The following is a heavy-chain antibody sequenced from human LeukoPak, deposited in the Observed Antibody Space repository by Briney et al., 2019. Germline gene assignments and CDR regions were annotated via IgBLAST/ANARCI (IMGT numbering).Heavy chain of an antibody. Sequence: PSETLCLTCNASGGSISSYCWSWIRQPAGKGLEWIGRIYISGSTNYNPSLESRVTMSVNTSKNQFSLKLSSVTAADTAVYYCARDLGGGRQGQYNYWFDPWGQGTLVTVSS. D-gene: IGHD1-1*01. V-gene: IGHV4-4*07. CDR3: ARDLGGGRQGQYNYWFDP. CDR1: GGSISSYC. CDR2: IYISGST. J-gene: IGHJ5*02.